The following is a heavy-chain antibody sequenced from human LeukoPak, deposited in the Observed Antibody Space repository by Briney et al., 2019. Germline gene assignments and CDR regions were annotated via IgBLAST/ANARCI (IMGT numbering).Heavy chain of an antibody. CDR2: IIPIFGTA. D-gene: IGHD3-3*01. CDR1: GYTFTGYY. CDR3: ARDGTSIFGVVIIRTHGFLDY. V-gene: IGHV1-69*13. Sequence: GASVKVSCKASGYTFTGYYMHWVRQAPGQGLEWMGGIIPIFGTANYAQKFQGRVTITADESTSTVYMELSSLRSEDTAVYYCARDGTSIFGVVIIRTHGFLDYWGQGTLVTVSS. J-gene: IGHJ4*02.